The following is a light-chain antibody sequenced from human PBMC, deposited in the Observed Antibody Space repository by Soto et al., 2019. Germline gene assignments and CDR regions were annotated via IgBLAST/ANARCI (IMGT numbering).Light chain of an antibody. Sequence: QSALTQPASVSGSPGQSITISCTGTSSDVGSYNLVSWYQHHPGKAPKFMIYEGTKRPSGVSNRFSGSKSGNTASLTISGLQAEDEADYYCCSYAGSSTWVFGGGTKVTVL. CDR2: EGT. V-gene: IGLV2-23*01. CDR1: SSDVGSYNL. CDR3: CSYAGSSTWV. J-gene: IGLJ3*02.